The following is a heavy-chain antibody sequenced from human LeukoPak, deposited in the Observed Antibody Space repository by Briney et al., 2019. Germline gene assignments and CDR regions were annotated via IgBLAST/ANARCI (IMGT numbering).Heavy chain of an antibody. V-gene: IGHV3-23*01. Sequence: GGSLRLSCAASGFTFSSYAMSWVRQAPGKGLEWVSAISGSGGSTYYADSVKGRFTISRDNSKNTLYLQMNSLRAEDTAVYYCAKGQYCSGGSCPDYYFDYWGQGTLVTVSS. CDR3: AKGQYCSGGSCPDYYFDY. J-gene: IGHJ4*02. CDR2: ISGSGGST. CDR1: GFTFSSYA. D-gene: IGHD2-15*01.